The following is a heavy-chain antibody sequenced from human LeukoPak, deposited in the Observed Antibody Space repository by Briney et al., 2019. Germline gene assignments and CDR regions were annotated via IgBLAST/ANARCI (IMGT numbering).Heavy chain of an antibody. CDR1: GGSISSGSYY. D-gene: IGHD3-3*01. Sequence: SETLSLTCTVSGGSISSGSYYWSWIRQPAGKGLEWIGRIYTSGSTNYNPSLKSRVTISVDTSKNQFSLKLSSVTAADTAVYYCARGHYDFWSGYSDAFDIWGQGTMATVSS. CDR3: ARGHYDFWSGYSDAFDI. V-gene: IGHV4-61*02. J-gene: IGHJ3*02. CDR2: IYTSGST.